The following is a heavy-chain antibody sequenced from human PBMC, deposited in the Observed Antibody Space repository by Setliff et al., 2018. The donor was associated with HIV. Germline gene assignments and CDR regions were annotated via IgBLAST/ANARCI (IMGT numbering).Heavy chain of an antibody. D-gene: IGHD6-19*01. CDR2: IIPILGNT. J-gene: IGHJ4*02. Sequence: ASVKVSCKASGGTFTNSAIGWVRQAPGQGLEWMGAIIPILGNTNYAQKLQGRVTMTTDTSTSTAYMELRSLRSDDTAVYYCARVPLSGWLYFDYWGQGTLVTVSS. V-gene: IGHV1-18*01. CDR1: GGTFTNSA. CDR3: ARVPLSGWLYFDY.